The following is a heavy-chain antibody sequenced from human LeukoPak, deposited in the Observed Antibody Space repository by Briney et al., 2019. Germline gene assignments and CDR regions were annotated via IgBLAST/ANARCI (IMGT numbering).Heavy chain of an antibody. Sequence: GGSLRLSCVVSGLTFSSYSMTWVCQAPGKGLAWVSGISGSGRSTHSADSVKGRFTISRDNSKNMLYLQMNSLRAEDTALYYCAKALDGYNGMDVWGQGTTVIVSS. V-gene: IGHV3-23*01. J-gene: IGHJ6*02. CDR1: GLTFSSYS. D-gene: IGHD3-16*02. CDR3: AKALDGYNGMDV. CDR2: ISGSGRST.